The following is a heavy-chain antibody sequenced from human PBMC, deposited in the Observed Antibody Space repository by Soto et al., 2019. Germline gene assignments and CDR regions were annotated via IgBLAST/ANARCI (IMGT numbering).Heavy chain of an antibody. V-gene: IGHV4-4*07. Sequence: SETLSLTCSVSGGSMRSYYWNWLRQPAGKGLEWIGRIYSRGDTNYNPSVKSRVTMSVDTSKNEFSLRLNSVTAADTAVYYCAGIGEDVYYGMDVWGQGPTVTVYS. CDR1: GGSMRSYY. J-gene: IGHJ6*02. D-gene: IGHD2-21*01. CDR3: AGIGEDVYYGMDV. CDR2: IYSRGDT.